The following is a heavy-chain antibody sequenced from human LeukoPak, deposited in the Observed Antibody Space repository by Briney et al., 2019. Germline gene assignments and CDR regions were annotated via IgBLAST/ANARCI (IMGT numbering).Heavy chain of an antibody. D-gene: IGHD6-25*01. J-gene: IGHJ4*02. V-gene: IGHV4-4*02. CDR1: GGSVSSTNW. Sequence: SETLSLTCGVSGGSVSSTNWWTWIRQPPGKGLXXXGEVHLDGRTNFNPSLKSRLTMSVDLSENRVSLKLTSVTAADTAVYYCAREGGFYRPLDYSGQGTLVTVSS. CDR2: VHLDGRT. CDR3: AREGGFYRPLDY.